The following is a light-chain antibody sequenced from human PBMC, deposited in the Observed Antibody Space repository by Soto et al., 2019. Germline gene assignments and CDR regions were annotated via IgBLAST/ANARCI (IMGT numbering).Light chain of an antibody. CDR1: SSDVGSYNL. CDR2: EGS. J-gene: IGLJ2*01. Sequence: QSALTQPASVSGSPGQSITISCTGTSSDVGSYNLVSWYQQHPGKAPKLMIYEGSKRPSGVSNRFSGSRSGNTASLTISGLLAEDEADYYCQSYDNFNLLFGGGTKLTVL. V-gene: IGLV2-23*01. CDR3: QSYDNFNLL.